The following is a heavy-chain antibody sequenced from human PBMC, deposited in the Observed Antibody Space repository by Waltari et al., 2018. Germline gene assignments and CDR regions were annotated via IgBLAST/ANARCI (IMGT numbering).Heavy chain of an antibody. CDR1: GSSISTGHY. V-gene: IGHV4-38-2*01. D-gene: IGHD6-13*01. CDR3: ARQGSSWSFDY. Sequence: QVQLQESGPGLVKPSETLSLTCAVSGSSISTGHYPGWIRQPPGKGLEWIGSIYHSGSTYYNPSLKSRVTISVDTSKNQFSLKLSSVTAADTAVYYCARQGSSWSFDYWGQGTLVTVSS. CDR2: IYHSGST. J-gene: IGHJ4*02.